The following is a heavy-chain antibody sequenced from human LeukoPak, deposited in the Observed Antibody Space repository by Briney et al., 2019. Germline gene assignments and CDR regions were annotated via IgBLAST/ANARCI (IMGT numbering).Heavy chain of an antibody. J-gene: IGHJ5*02. V-gene: IGHV3-48*02. CDR3: ARDRAWLPEA. D-gene: IGHD3-9*01. CDR2: ISTSSRTM. CDR1: GFTFSDYN. Sequence: PGGSLRLSCAASGFTFSDYNMVWVRQATGEGLEWVLYISTSSRTMYYADSVKGGFTLSRDHANNSLYLQMNSLRDDDTAVYYCARDRAWLPEAWGQGTLVTVSS.